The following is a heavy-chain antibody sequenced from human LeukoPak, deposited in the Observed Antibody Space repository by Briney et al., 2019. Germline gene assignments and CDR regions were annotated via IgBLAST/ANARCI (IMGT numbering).Heavy chain of an antibody. CDR3: AKDRPNYFGSNGHYYRRNGDS. Sequence: GGSLRLSCTASGFTFSIYAMSWVRQAPGRGLEWVSAITSSGDTTFYADPVRGRFTISRDNSKNTLYLQMSSLRAEDTAVFYCAKDRPNYFGSNGHYYRRNGDSWGQGTLVTVSS. CDR1: GFTFSIYA. J-gene: IGHJ5*01. CDR2: ITSSGDTT. V-gene: IGHV3-23*01. D-gene: IGHD3-10*01.